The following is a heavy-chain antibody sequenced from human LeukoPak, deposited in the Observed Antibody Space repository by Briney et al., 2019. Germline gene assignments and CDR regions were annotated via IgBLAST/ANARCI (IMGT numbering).Heavy chain of an antibody. CDR1: GFTFSSYW. D-gene: IGHD6-19*01. CDR2: INSDGSNT. Sequence: GGSLRLSCAASGFTFSSYWMHWVRQAPGKGLVWVSRINSDGSNTNYADSVKGRFTISRDNAKNTLYLQMNSLRAEDTAVFYCARVRDISGHWGFLDYWGQGTLVTVSS. CDR3: ARVRDISGHWGFLDY. J-gene: IGHJ4*02. V-gene: IGHV3-74*01.